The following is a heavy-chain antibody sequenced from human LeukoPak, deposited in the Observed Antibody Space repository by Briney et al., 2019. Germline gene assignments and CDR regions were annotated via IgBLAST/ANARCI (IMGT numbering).Heavy chain of an antibody. V-gene: IGHV3-7*03. J-gene: IGHJ3*02. CDR1: GFTFSSYW. CDR3: ASDLQADAFDI. CDR2: IKQDGSEK. Sequence: GGSLRLSCAASGFTFSSYWMSWVRQAPGKGLEWVANIKQDGSEKYYADSVKGRFTISRDNAKNSLYLQMNSLRAEDTAVYYCASDLQADAFDIWGQGTMVTVSS.